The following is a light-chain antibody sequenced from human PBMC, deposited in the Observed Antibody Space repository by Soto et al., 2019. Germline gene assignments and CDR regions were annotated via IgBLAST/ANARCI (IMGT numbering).Light chain of an antibody. V-gene: IGKV3-11*01. CDR1: QTVSSA. Sequence: EIVLTQSPGTLSLSPGARAPLSCRASQTVSSARLAWFQQKPGQSPRLLIYDVSNRASGIPARFSGSGSETDFTLTISSLEPEDFAVYYCQQRSDWPLTFGQGTRLEIK. CDR2: DVS. J-gene: IGKJ5*01. CDR3: QQRSDWPLT.